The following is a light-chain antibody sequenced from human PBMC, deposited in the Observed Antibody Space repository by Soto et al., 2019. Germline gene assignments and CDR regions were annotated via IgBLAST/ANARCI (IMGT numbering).Light chain of an antibody. J-gene: IGLJ3*02. CDR3: AASHDSRNGWV. Sequence: QTVVTQPPSMSGTPGQRVTISCSGSSSNIGSNTVNWYQQLPGTAPKLLIYSSDQRPSGVPDRVSGSKSGTSASLAISGLQPEDEADYYCAASHDSRNGWVFGGGTKVTVL. CDR1: SSNIGSNT. CDR2: SSD. V-gene: IGLV1-44*01.